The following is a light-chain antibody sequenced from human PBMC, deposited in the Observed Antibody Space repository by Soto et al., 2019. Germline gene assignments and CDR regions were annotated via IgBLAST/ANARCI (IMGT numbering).Light chain of an antibody. Sequence: EIVRTQSPATLSVSPGERATLSCRASQSVSSNLAWYQQKPGQAPTLLIYGASTRATAIPARFSGSGSGTEFNLTISSLQSEDFAFYYCLQYNKWPPYTFGQGTQVEIK. CDR1: QSVSSN. J-gene: IGKJ2*01. V-gene: IGKV3-15*01. CDR2: GAS. CDR3: LQYNKWPPYT.